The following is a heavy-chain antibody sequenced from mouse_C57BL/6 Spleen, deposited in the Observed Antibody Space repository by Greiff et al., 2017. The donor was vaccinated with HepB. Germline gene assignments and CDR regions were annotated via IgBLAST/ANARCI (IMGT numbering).Heavy chain of an antibody. J-gene: IGHJ4*01. CDR1: GFTFSSYA. V-gene: IGHV5-4*01. CDR2: ISDGGSYT. Sequence: EVKVEESGGGLVKPGGSLKLSCAASGFTFSSYAMSWVRQTPEKRLEWVATISDGGSYTYYPDNVKGRFTISRDNAKNNLYLQMSHLKSEDTAMYYCAREGYGSSYAMDYWGQGTSVTVSS. D-gene: IGHD1-1*01. CDR3: AREGYGSSYAMDY.